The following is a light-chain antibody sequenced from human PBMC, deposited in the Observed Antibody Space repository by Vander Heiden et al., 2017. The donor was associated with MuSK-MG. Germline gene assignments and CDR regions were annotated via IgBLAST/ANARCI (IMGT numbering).Light chain of an antibody. V-gene: IGKV1-39*01. CDR3: QQSYSTHT. CDR1: QSISSY. CDR2: AAS. J-gene: IGKJ4*01. Sequence: DIQLTQSPSSLSASVGDRVTITCRASQSISSYLNWYQQKPGKAPKLLIYAASSWQSGVPSRFSGSGSGTDFTLTISRLQPEDFATYYWQQSYSTHTFGGGTKVEIK.